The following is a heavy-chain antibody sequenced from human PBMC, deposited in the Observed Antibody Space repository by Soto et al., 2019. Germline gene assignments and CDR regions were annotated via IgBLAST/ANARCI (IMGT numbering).Heavy chain of an antibody. J-gene: IGHJ3*02. CDR3: AREEPVIAEAGAVMSCAYDI. D-gene: IGHD6-19*01. CDR1: GFTFSSYG. Sequence: GGSLRLSCAASGFTFSSYGMHWVRQAPGKGLEWVAVIWYDGSNKYYADSVKGRFTISRDNSKNTLYLQMNSLRAEDTAVYYCAREEPVIAEAGAVMSCAYDIWGQGTMVTVSS. CDR2: IWYDGSNK. V-gene: IGHV3-33*01.